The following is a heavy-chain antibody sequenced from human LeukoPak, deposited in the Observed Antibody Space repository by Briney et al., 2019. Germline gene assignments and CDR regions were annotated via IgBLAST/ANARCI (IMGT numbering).Heavy chain of an antibody. V-gene: IGHV3-7*01. CDR2: IKQDGSEK. Sequence: PGGSLRLSCAASGFTFSSYWMNWVRQTPGKGLEWVANIKQDGSEKYYVDSVKGRFTISRDNANNLLHLQMNNLRADDTAVYYCARRSGYYWDAFDVWGQGTMVTVSS. CDR1: GFTFSSYW. J-gene: IGHJ3*01. D-gene: IGHD3-22*01. CDR3: ARRSGYYWDAFDV.